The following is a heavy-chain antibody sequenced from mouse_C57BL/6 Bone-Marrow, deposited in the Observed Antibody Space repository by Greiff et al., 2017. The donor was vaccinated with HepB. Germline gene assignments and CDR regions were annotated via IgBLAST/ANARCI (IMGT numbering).Heavy chain of an antibody. V-gene: IGHV2-4*01. J-gene: IGHJ4*01. CDR2: IWSGGST. CDR3: AKKGIVATGYYAMDY. D-gene: IGHD1-1*01. Sequence: QVQLKQSGPGLVQPSQSLSITCTVSGFSLTSYGVHWVRQPPGKGLEWLGVIWSGGSTDYNAAFISRLSISKDNSKSQVFFKMNSLQADDTAIYYCAKKGIVATGYYAMDYWGQGTSVTVSS. CDR1: GFSLTSYG.